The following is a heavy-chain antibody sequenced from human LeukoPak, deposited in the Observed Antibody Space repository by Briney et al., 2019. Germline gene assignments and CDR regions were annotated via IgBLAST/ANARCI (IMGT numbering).Heavy chain of an antibody. CDR1: GGTFSSYA. D-gene: IGHD2-15*01. CDR2: IIPIFGTA. CDR3: ARDVYCSGGSCYYYYGMDV. Sequence: ASVKVSCKASGGTFSSYAISWVRQAPGQGLEWVGGIIPIFGTANYAQKFQGRVTITADESTSTAYMELSSLRSEETAVYYLARDVYCSGGSCYYYYGMDVWGQGTTVTVSS. V-gene: IGHV1-69*13. J-gene: IGHJ6*02.